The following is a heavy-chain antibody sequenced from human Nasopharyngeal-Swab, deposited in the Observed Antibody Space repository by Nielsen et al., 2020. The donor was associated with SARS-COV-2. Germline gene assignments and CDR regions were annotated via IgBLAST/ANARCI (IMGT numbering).Heavy chain of an antibody. Sequence: GESLKISCAASGFTFSSYAMSWVRQAPGKGLEWVSAISGSGGSTYYADSVKGRFTISRDNSKNTLYLQMNSLRAEDTAVYYCTRCGGSYYTGKDYWGQGTLVTVSS. CDR1: GFTFSSYA. J-gene: IGHJ4*02. V-gene: IGHV3-23*01. D-gene: IGHD2-15*01. CDR3: TRCGGSYYTGKDY. CDR2: ISGSGGST.